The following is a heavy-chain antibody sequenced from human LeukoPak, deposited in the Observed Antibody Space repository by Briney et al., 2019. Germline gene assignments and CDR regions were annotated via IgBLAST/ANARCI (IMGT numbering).Heavy chain of an antibody. V-gene: IGHV4-39*07. Sequence: SETLSLTCTVSGGSISSSSYYWGWIRQPPGKGLEWIGSIYYSGSTYYNPSLKSRVTISVDTSKNQFSLKLSSVTAADTAVYYCARLEPFTMVRGYLDYWGQGTLVTVSS. CDR3: ARLEPFTMVRGYLDY. D-gene: IGHD3-10*01. CDR1: GGSISSSSYY. J-gene: IGHJ4*02. CDR2: IYYSGST.